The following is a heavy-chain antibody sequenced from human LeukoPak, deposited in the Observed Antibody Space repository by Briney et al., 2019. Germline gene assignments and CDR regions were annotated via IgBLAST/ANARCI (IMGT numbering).Heavy chain of an antibody. CDR3: ARGGAARPHPGEIDY. Sequence: SETLSLTCTVSGGSISSSGYYWGWIRQPPGKGLEWIGSIYYSGSTYYNPSLKSRVTISVDTSKNQFSLKLSSVTAADTAVYYCARGGAARPHPGEIDYWGQGILVTVSS. D-gene: IGHD6-6*01. CDR2: IYYSGST. V-gene: IGHV4-39*07. CDR1: GGSISSSGYY. J-gene: IGHJ4*02.